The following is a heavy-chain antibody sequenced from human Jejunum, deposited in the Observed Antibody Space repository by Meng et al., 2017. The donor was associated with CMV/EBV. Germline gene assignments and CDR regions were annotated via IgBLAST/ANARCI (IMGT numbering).Heavy chain of an antibody. Sequence: VYTFTDYYMQWVRQAPGQGLEWMGWINPYTGDTNFAQKFQGRVSMTRDMSVNTVYMELTRLRSDDTAVYYCAKDGGSFLDYYLDYWGQGTLVTVSS. CDR3: AKDGGSFLDYYLDY. CDR1: VYTFTDYY. CDR2: INPYTGDT. D-gene: IGHD1-26*01. V-gene: IGHV1-2*02. J-gene: IGHJ4*02.